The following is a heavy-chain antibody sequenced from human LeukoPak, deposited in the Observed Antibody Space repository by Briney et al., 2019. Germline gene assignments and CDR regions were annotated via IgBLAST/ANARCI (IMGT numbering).Heavy chain of an antibody. CDR1: GYTFTSYY. V-gene: IGHV1-46*01. J-gene: IGHJ4*02. CDR3: ARAHGITMVRGASVGY. D-gene: IGHD3-10*01. CDR2: INPSGGST. Sequence: GASVKVSCKASGYTFTSYYMHWVRQAPGQGLEWMGIINPSGGSTSYAQKFQGRVTMTRNTSISTAYMELSSLRSEDTAVYYCARAHGITMVRGASVGYWGQGALVTVSS.